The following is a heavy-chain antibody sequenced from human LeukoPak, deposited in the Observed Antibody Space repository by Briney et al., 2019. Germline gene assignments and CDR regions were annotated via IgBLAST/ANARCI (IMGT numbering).Heavy chain of an antibody. CDR3: ARHRFGEFDY. J-gene: IGHJ4*02. CDR1: GGSISSYY. CDR2: IYYSGST. Sequence: SETLSLTCTVSGGSISSYYWSWVRQPPGKGLEWIGYIYYSGSTNYNPSLKSRVTISVDTSKNQFSLKLSSVTAADTAVYYCARHRFGEFDYWGQGTLVTVSS. D-gene: IGHD3-10*01. V-gene: IGHV4-59*08.